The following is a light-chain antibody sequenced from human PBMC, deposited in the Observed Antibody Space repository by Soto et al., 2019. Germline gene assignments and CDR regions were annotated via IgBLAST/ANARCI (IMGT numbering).Light chain of an antibody. CDR2: DAS. CDR3: LQRNSYPRT. V-gene: IGKV1-5*01. CDR1: QSITTC. Sequence: GDRVTITCRASQSITTCLAWYXQTXGKXXKXXXYDASKLEPGVPSRFSGSGYGTEFTLTISSLQPEDFATYYCLQRNSYPRTFGRGTKVDIK. J-gene: IGKJ1*01.